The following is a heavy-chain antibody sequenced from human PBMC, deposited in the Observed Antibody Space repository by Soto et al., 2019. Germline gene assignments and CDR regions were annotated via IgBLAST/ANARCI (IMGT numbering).Heavy chain of an antibody. CDR1: GFTFSNAW. J-gene: IGHJ4*02. Sequence: GGSLRLSCAASGFTFSNAWMSWVRQAPGKGLEWVGRIKSKTDGGTTDYAAPVKGRFTISRDDSKNTLYLQMNSLKTEDTAVYYCTTDWSLYYDILTAEIYWGQGTLVTVSS. CDR3: TTDWSLYYDILTAEIY. CDR2: IKSKTDGGTT. V-gene: IGHV3-15*01. D-gene: IGHD3-9*01.